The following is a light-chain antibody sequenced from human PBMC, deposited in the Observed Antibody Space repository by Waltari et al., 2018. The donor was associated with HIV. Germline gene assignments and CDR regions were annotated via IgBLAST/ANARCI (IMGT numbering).Light chain of an antibody. Sequence: EIMLTQSPATLSLSPGERATPSCRASESVHKYLVWFQQKPGQAPRLVIYDASNRATGIPARFSDSGSGTDFTLSITNVEPEDFAVYYCQHRVSWPPITFGQGTRLE. J-gene: IGKJ5*01. CDR3: QHRVSWPPIT. CDR1: ESVHKY. CDR2: DAS. V-gene: IGKV3-11*01.